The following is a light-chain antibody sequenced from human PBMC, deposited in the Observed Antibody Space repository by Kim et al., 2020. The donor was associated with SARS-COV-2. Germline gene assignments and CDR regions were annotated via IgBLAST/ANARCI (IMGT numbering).Light chain of an antibody. Sequence: QSALTQPASVSGSPGQSITISCTGTSGDIGGYNYVSWYQLHPGKAPKLIIYDVDKRPSGVSIRFSGSKSGNTASLTISGLQAEDEADFYCSSYTSRISYVFGTGTKVTVL. CDR2: DVD. CDR1: SGDIGGYNY. J-gene: IGLJ1*01. CDR3: SSYTSRISYV. V-gene: IGLV2-14*03.